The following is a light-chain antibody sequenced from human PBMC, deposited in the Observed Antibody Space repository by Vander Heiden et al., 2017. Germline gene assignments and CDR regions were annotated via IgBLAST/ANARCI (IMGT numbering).Light chain of an antibody. CDR2: VNSDGSH. J-gene: IGLJ3*02. Sequence: QVVLTQSPSASASLGASVNLTCTLSGGHTTYAIAWHQKQSGKGPRFLMKVNSDGSHTKGDGIPDRFSGSTSGSERYLTISSLQSDDEADYYCQTWGSGIRVFGGGTKLTVL. CDR3: QTWGSGIRV. V-gene: IGLV4-69*01. CDR1: GGHTTYA.